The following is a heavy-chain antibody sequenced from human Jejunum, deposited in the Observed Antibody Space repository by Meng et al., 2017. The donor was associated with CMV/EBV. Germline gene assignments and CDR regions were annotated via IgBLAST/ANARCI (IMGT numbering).Heavy chain of an antibody. D-gene: IGHD2-2*01. CDR2: ILSDTGYI. CDR3: ARDQFCSTTNCAHKT. Sequence: GFSFSRYTMSWVRQAPGKGLEWVASILSDTGYIYSADSVKGRFIISRDNAKKSLYLQMNSLRVEDTAVYYCARDQFCSTTNCAHKTWGQGTLVTVSS. CDR1: GFSFSRYT. J-gene: IGHJ1*01. V-gene: IGHV3-21*01.